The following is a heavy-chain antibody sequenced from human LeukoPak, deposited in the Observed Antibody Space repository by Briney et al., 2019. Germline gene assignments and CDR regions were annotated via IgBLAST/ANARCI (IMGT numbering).Heavy chain of an antibody. CDR3: TKTWGAMVRGANLQPFDY. D-gene: IGHD3-10*01. CDR1: GFTFSSYA. Sequence: GGSLRLSCAASGFTFSSYAMHWVRQAPGKGLEWVAVISYDGSNKYYADSVKGRFTISRDNSKNTLYLQMNSLRAEDTAVYYCTKTWGAMVRGANLQPFDYWGQGTLVTVSS. CDR2: ISYDGSNK. V-gene: IGHV3-30-3*02. J-gene: IGHJ4*02.